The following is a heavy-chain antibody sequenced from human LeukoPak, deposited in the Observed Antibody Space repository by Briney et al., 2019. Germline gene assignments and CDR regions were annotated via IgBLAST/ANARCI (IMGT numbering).Heavy chain of an antibody. V-gene: IGHV3-23*01. Sequence: PGGSLRLSCAASGFTSKNYAMGWVRQAPGKGLEWVSGISSSGGSTFYADSVKGRFTISRDDSKNNLYLQMSSLRAEDTAVYYCAKVVGSSWYYFDYWGQGTLVTVSS. CDR3: AKVVGSSWYYFDY. D-gene: IGHD6-13*01. J-gene: IGHJ4*02. CDR1: GFTSKNYA. CDR2: ISSSGGST.